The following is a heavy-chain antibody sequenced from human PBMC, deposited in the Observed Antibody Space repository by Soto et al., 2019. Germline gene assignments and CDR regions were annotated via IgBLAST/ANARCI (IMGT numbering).Heavy chain of an antibody. CDR2: ITRDGDRT. CDR1: GFTFSNYA. Sequence: EVQLVESGGGLVQPGGSLRLSCAASGFTFSNYAMHWVRQPPGEGLEYVSSITRDGDRTQYADSVRARFTISRDNSKNTLYLQMGSLRAEDMAVYYCARGSERWFGEFWHWGQGTLVTVSS. D-gene: IGHD3-10*01. V-gene: IGHV3-64*07. CDR3: ARGSERWFGEFWH. J-gene: IGHJ4*02.